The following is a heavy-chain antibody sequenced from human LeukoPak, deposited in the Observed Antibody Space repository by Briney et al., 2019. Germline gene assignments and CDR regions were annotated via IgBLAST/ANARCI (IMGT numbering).Heavy chain of an antibody. CDR3: ARLRYYYGSGSYGNWFDP. CDR1: GGSISSYY. V-gene: IGHV4-39*01. D-gene: IGHD3-10*01. J-gene: IGHJ5*02. CDR2: IYYSGST. Sequence: SETLSLTCTVSGGSISSYYWGWIRQPPGKGLKWIGSIYYSGSTYYNPSLKSRVTISVDTSKNQFSLKLSSVTAADTAVYYCARLRYYYGSGSYGNWFDPWGQGTLVTVSS.